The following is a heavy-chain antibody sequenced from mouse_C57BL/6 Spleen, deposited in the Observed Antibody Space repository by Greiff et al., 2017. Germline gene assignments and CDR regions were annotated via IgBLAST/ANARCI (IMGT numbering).Heavy chain of an antibody. Sequence: DVKLVESGGDLVKPGGSLKLSCAASGFTFSSYGMSWVRQTPDKRLEWVATISSGGSYTYYPDSVKGRFAISRDNAKNTLYLQMSSLKSEDTAMYYCARSHGSSYENYFDYWGQGTTRTVSS. CDR3: ARSHGSSYENYFDY. D-gene: IGHD1-1*01. CDR1: GFTFSSYG. CDR2: ISSGGSYT. J-gene: IGHJ2*01. V-gene: IGHV5-6*02.